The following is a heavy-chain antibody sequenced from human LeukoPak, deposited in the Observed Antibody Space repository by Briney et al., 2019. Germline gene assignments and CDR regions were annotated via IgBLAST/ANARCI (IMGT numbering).Heavy chain of an antibody. CDR1: GFTFSSYS. V-gene: IGHV3-21*01. CDR2: ISSSSSYI. D-gene: IGHD5-18*01. J-gene: IGHJ4*02. CDR3: ARGATAMAPGGFDY. Sequence: PGGSLRLSCAASGFTFSSYSMNWVRQAPGKGLEWVSSISSSSSYIYYADSVKGRFTISRDNAKNSLYLQMNSLRAEDTAMYYCARGATAMAPGGFDYWGQGTLVTVSS.